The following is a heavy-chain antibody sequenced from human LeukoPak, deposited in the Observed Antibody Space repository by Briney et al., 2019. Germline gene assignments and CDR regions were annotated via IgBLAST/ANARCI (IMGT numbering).Heavy chain of an antibody. CDR2: INHSGST. CDR1: GGSFSGYY. CDR3: AAEYYYGSGSYEQLDY. V-gene: IGHV4-34*01. J-gene: IGHJ4*02. D-gene: IGHD3-10*01. Sequence: SETLSLTCAVYGGSFSGYYWSWIRQPPGKGLEWIGEINHSGSTNYNPSLKSRVTISVDTSKNQFSLKLSSVTAADTAVYYYAAEYYYGSGSYEQLDYWGQGTLVTVSS.